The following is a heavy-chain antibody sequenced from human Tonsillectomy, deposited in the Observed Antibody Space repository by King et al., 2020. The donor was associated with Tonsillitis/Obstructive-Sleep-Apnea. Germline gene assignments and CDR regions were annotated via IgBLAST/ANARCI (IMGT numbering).Heavy chain of an antibody. V-gene: IGHV2-70*11. Sequence: TLKESGPALVKPTQTLTLTCTFSGFSPSTSEMCVSWIRQPPGKALEWLARIDWDDDKYYSTSLKTRLTISKDTSKNQVVLTMTNMDPVDTATYYCERMELYPHSFDDWGQGTLVTVSS. D-gene: IGHD1-26*01. CDR1: GFSPSTSEMC. CDR3: ERMELYPHSFDD. CDR2: IDWDDDK. J-gene: IGHJ4*02.